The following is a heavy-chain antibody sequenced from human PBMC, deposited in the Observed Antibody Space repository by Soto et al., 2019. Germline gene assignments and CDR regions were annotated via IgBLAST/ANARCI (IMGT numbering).Heavy chain of an antibody. Sequence: GGSLRLSCAASGFTFSSYGMHWVRQAPGKGLEWVAVISYDGSNKYYADSVKGRFTISRDNSKNTLYLQMNSLRAEDTAVCYCAKVLYAGMGDYYYGMDVWGQGTTVT. J-gene: IGHJ6*02. CDR2: ISYDGSNK. V-gene: IGHV3-30*18. CDR1: GFTFSSYG. CDR3: AKVLYAGMGDYYYGMDV. D-gene: IGHD3-10*01.